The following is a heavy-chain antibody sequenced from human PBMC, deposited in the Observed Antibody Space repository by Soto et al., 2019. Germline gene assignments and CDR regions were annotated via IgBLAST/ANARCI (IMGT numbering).Heavy chain of an antibody. J-gene: IGHJ5*02. CDR1: GFSFDEYA. Sequence: EVLLVESVGGLVQPGRSLRLRCVISGFSFDEYAVHWVRQAPGTGLEWVSGRNWNSEVMGYAYSVRGRFRTSRDHAENSLSLQMKSLRPCDSATCCSATVFSTRSMSSAVVAWVQGTRVTVSS. V-gene: IGHV3-9*01. CDR3: ATVFSTRSMSSAVVA. CDR2: RNWNSEVM. D-gene: IGHD2-15*01.